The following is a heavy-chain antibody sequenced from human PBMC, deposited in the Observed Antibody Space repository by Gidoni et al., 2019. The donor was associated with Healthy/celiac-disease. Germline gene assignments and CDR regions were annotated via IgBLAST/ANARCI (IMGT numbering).Heavy chain of an antibody. V-gene: IGHV3-30-3*01. CDR2: ISYDGSNK. CDR1: GLTFSSYA. D-gene: IGHD3-3*01. Sequence: QVQLVESGGGVVQPGRSLSLSCAASGLTFSSYAMHWVRQAPGKGLEWVAVISYDGSNKYYADSVKGRFTISRDNSKNTLYLQMNSLRAEDTAVYYCARELVFDFWSGYYDYWGQGTLVTVSS. CDR3: ARELVFDFWSGYYDY. J-gene: IGHJ4*02.